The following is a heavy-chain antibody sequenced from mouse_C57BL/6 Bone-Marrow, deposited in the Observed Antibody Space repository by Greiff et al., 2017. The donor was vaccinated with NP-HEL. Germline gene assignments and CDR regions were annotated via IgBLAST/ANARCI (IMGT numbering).Heavy chain of an antibody. CDR2: ISDGGSYT. CDR1: GFTFSSYA. D-gene: IGHD1-1*01. J-gene: IGHJ3*01. CDR3: ARDRIPITTVVAPFAY. V-gene: IGHV5-4*01. Sequence: EVKLVESGGGLVKPGGSLKLSCAASGFTFSSYAMSWVRQTPEKRLGWVATISDGGSYTYYPDNVKGRFTISRDNAKNNLYLQMSHLKSEDTAMYYCARDRIPITTVVAPFAYWGQGTLVTVSA.